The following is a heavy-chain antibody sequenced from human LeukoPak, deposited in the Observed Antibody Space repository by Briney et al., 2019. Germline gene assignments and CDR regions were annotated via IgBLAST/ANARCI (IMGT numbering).Heavy chain of an antibody. D-gene: IGHD2-2*01. V-gene: IGHV3-23*01. CDR3: AKFPPDIVVVPAAFDY. J-gene: IGHJ4*02. CDR2: ISGSGGST. CDR1: GFTFSSYA. Sequence: PGGSLRLSCAASGFTFSSYAMSWVRQAPGKGLEWVSAISGSGGSTYYADSVKGRFTISRDNSKNTLYLQMNSLRAEDTAVYYCAKFPPDIVVVPAAFDYWGQGTLVTASS.